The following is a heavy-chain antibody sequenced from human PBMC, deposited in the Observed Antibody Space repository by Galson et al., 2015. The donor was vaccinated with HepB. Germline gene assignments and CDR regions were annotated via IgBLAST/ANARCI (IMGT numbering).Heavy chain of an antibody. CDR2: IDPSDSQT. Sequence: QSGAEVKKPGESLRISCKGTGYSFTSYWINWVRQMPGKGLEWMGRIDPSDSQTNYSPSFQGHVTISADKSTNTAYLEWSGLKASDTAMYYCARTYYYGSGFYRGIDSWGQGTLVTVSS. CDR1: GYSFTSYW. CDR3: ARTYYYGSGFYRGIDS. J-gene: IGHJ4*02. D-gene: IGHD3-10*01. V-gene: IGHV5-10-1*01.